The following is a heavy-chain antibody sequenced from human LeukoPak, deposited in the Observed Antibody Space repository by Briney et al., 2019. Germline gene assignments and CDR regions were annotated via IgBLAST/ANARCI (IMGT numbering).Heavy chain of an antibody. Sequence: PSETLSLTCTVSGGSISSSSYYWGWIRQPPGKGLEWIGSIYYSGSTYYNPSLKSRVTISVDTSKNQFSLKLSSVTAADTAVYYCARGRPPYDYVWGTYRTNLYYFDYWGQGTLVTVSS. CDR2: IYYSGST. V-gene: IGHV4-39*07. CDR3: ARGRPPYDYVWGTYRTNLYYFDY. CDR1: GGSISSSSYY. D-gene: IGHD3-16*02. J-gene: IGHJ4*02.